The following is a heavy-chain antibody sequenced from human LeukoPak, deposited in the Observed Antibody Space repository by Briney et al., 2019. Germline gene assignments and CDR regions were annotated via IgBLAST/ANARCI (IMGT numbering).Heavy chain of an antibody. Sequence: KPGGSLRLSCAASGFTFSSYSMNWVRQAPGKGLEWVSSISSSGSHMHYADSVKGRFAISRDNAKNSLYLQMNSLRAEDTAVYYCARLTFGGVIGFDYWGQGTLVTVSS. V-gene: IGHV3-21*01. CDR3: ARLTFGGVIGFDY. J-gene: IGHJ4*02. D-gene: IGHD3-16*02. CDR2: ISSSGSHM. CDR1: GFTFSSYS.